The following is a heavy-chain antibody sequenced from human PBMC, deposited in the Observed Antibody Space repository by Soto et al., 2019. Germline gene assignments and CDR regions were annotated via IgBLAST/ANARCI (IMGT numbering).Heavy chain of an antibody. D-gene: IGHD1-1*01. J-gene: IGHJ4*02. CDR2: IKQDERGE. Sequence: EVQLVESGGGLVLPGGSLRLSCAASRFTFSTYWMSWVRQAPGKGLEWVANIKQDERGESYVDSVKGRFTISRDNAKNSLCLEMNSLRAEDTAVYYGARGGAWGTVDYGGQGTLVTVSS. CDR3: ARGGAWGTVDY. V-gene: IGHV3-7*01. CDR1: RFTFSTYW.